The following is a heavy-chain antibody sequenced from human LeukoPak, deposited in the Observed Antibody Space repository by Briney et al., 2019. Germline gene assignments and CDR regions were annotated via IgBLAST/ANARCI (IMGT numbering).Heavy chain of an antibody. CDR3: ARSWGSRNYYYYMDV. D-gene: IGHD6-13*01. CDR1: GGSFSGYY. J-gene: IGHJ6*03. CDR2: INHSGST. Sequence: KPSETLSLTCAVYGGSFSGYYWSWIRQPPGKGLEWIGEINHSGSTNYNPSLKSRVTISVDTSKNQFSLKLSSVTAADTAVYYCARSWGSRNYYYYMDVWGKGTTVTVSS. V-gene: IGHV4-34*01.